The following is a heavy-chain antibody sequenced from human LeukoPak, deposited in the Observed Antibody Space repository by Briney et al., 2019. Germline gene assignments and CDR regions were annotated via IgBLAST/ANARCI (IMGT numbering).Heavy chain of an antibody. V-gene: IGHV3-23*01. Sequence: GGSLRLSCAASGFTFSSYAMSWVRQAPGKGLEWVSAISGSGGSTYYADSVKGRFTISRDNSKNTLYLQTNSLRAEDTAVYYCAKEGYSSGWVTNWFDPWGQETLVTVSS. CDR2: ISGSGGST. CDR3: AKEGYSSGWVTNWFDP. CDR1: GFTFSSYA. J-gene: IGHJ5*02. D-gene: IGHD6-19*01.